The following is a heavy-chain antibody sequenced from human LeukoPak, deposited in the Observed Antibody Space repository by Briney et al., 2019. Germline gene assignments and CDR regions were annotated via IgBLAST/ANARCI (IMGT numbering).Heavy chain of an antibody. CDR2: IYHSGSS. CDR3: ARGLLTGYYNRYYYYGMDV. Sequence: PSENLSRTCTVSGGSISSGGYYWSWLRQHPGKGLEWIGDIYHSGSSDYNPSLKSRITISIDTSKNQFSLKLSSVTAADTAVYYCARGLLTGYYNRYYYYGMDVWGQGTTVTVSS. J-gene: IGHJ6*02. V-gene: IGHV4-31*03. D-gene: IGHD3-9*01. CDR1: GGSISSGGYY.